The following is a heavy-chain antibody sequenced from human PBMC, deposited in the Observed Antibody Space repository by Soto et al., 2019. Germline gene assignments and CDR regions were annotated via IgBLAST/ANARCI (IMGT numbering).Heavy chain of an antibody. J-gene: IGHJ4*02. V-gene: IGHV1-69*06. CDR2: IIPIFGST. CDR1: GGSFSSIS. D-gene: IGHD3-22*01. CDR3: ARDKRYYDSSGFYDFDY. Sequence: SVKVSCKAFGGSFSSISITWVRQAPGQGLEWMGGIIPIFGSTTYAQKFEGRVTITADKPTYTAYLELTSLRSEDTAVYYCARDKRYYDSSGFYDFDYWGQGTLVTVSS.